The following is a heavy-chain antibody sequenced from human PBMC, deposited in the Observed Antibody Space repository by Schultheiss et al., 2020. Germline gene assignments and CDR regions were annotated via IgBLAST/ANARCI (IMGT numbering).Heavy chain of an antibody. D-gene: IGHD5-12*01. CDR3: AREVATPDYYYGMDV. CDR1: GGSISSGGYY. CDR2: INHSGST. Sequence: SETLSLTCTVSGGSISSGGYYWSWIRQPPGKGLEWIGEINHSGSTYYNPSLKSRVTISVDTSKNQFSLKLSSVTAADTAVYYCAREVATPDYYYGMDVWGQGTTVTVSS. J-gene: IGHJ6*02. V-gene: IGHV4-31*03.